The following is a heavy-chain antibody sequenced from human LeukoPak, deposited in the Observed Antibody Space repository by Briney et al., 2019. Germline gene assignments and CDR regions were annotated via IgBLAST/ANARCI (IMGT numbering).Heavy chain of an antibody. D-gene: IGHD3-3*01. CDR3: ARDGYYDFWSGYSAYFDY. Sequence: ASVKVSCKASGYTFTSYYMHWVRQAPGQGLEWMGMINPSGGSTSYAQKFQGRVTMTRDTSTSTVYMELSSLRSEDTAVYYCARDGYYDFWSGYSAYFDYWGQGTLVTVSS. J-gene: IGHJ4*02. V-gene: IGHV1-46*01. CDR1: GYTFTSYY. CDR2: INPSGGST.